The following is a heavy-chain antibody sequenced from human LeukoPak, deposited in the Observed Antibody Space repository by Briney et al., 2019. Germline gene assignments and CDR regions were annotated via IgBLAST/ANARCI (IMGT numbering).Heavy chain of an antibody. CDR1: GFTFSSYA. J-gene: IGHJ4*02. V-gene: IGHV3-23*01. Sequence: PGGSLRLSCAASGFTFSSYAMSWVRQAPGKGLEWVSAISGSGGSTYYTDSVKGRFTISRDNSKNTLYLQMNSLRAEDTAVYYRAKGKYPSYYHDSSGYSPPFDYWGQGTLVTVSS. D-gene: IGHD3-22*01. CDR3: AKGKYPSYYHDSSGYSPPFDY. CDR2: ISGSGGST.